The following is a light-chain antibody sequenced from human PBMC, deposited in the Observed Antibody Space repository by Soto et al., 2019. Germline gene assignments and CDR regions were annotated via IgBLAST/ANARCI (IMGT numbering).Light chain of an antibody. CDR1: SSDVGSGNF. V-gene: IGLV2-23*02. J-gene: IGLJ1*01. Sequence: QSALTQPASVSGSLGQSITLSCSGTSSDVGSGNFVSWYQHHPGKVPKLMIYEVSKRPSGVSDRFSGSKSGNTASLTISALQAEDEADYYCCSDAGSGTYVFGTGTKLTVL. CDR3: CSDAGSGTYV. CDR2: EVS.